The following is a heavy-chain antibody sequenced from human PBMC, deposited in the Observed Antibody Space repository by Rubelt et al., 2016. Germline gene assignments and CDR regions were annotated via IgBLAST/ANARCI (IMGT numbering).Heavy chain of an antibody. CDR3: ARLPGMSWFDP. V-gene: IGHV4-39*07. J-gene: IGHJ5*02. CDR1: GGSISSSGYY. D-gene: IGHD7-27*01. Sequence: QLPLQESGPGLVQPSETLSLTCTVSGGSISSSGYYWGWIRQPPGKGLEWMGCLYYSGSTYYKPSLKRRVNISVDTSRNRCALEWTSVTAADTAVYYCARLPGMSWFDPWGQGTLVTVSS. CDR2: LYYSGST.